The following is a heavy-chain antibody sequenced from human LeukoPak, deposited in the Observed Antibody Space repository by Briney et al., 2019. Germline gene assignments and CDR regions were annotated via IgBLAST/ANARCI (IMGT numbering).Heavy chain of an antibody. CDR3: ARVMGDGWFGELFYYFDY. D-gene: IGHD3-10*01. CDR2: IFYSGST. CDR1: GGSISRGGYY. V-gene: IGHV4-31*03. Sequence: SQTLSLTRTFSGGSISRGGYYWSWIRQHPGKGLEWIRCIFYSGSTYYNPSLKSRVTISVDTSKNQFSMTLSYVTAADTAVYYWARVMGDGWFGELFYYFDYWGQGTLVTVSS. J-gene: IGHJ4*02.